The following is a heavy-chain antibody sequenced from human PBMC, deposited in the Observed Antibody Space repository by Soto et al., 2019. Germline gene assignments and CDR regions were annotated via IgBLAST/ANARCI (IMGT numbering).Heavy chain of an antibody. D-gene: IGHD4-17*01. J-gene: IGHJ4*02. CDR1: GYTFTSYG. CDR3: ARALHDYGGRKMIDY. Sequence: QVQLVQSGAEVKKPGASVKVSCKASGYTFTSYGISWVRQAPGQGLEWMGWISAYNGNSNYAQKLQGRVSMTTDTSTSTAYMELRSLRSDDTAVYYCARALHDYGGRKMIDYWGQGTLVTVSS. CDR2: ISAYNGNS. V-gene: IGHV1-18*01.